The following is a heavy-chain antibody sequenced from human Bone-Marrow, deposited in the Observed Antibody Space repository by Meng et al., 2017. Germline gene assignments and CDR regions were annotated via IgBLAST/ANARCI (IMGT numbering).Heavy chain of an antibody. V-gene: IGHV3-11*01. CDR1: GFTFSDYY. CDR2: ISSSGSTI. Sequence: GESLKISCAASGFTFSDYYMSWIRQAPGKGLEWVSYISSSGSTIYYADSVKGRFTISRDNAKNSLYLQMNSLRAEDTAVYYCANDMGYYDILTGYYNVPGAFDIWGQGTMVTVSS. D-gene: IGHD3-9*01. CDR3: ANDMGYYDILTGYYNVPGAFDI. J-gene: IGHJ3*02.